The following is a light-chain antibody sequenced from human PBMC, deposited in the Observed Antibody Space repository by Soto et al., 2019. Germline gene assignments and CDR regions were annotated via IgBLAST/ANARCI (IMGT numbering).Light chain of an antibody. J-gene: IGKJ1*01. CDR2: GAS. Sequence: EMDLTHSLDTLSLSPGERATLSCKPSQTVSSNFLAWYQQRPGQAPRLLIYGASSRAAGIPDRFSGSGSGTDFTLTISRLEREDLAVYYCQQYGSSPETFGQGTKVDIK. V-gene: IGKV3-20*01. CDR3: QQYGSSPET. CDR1: QTVSSNF.